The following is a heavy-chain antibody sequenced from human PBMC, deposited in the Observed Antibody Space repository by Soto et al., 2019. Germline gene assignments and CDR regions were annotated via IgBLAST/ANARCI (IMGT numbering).Heavy chain of an antibody. CDR1: GFTFSSYA. CDR2: ISGSGGST. D-gene: IGHD6-13*01. CDR3: AKHSSWYDLVDY. J-gene: IGHJ4*02. V-gene: IGHV3-23*01. Sequence: EVQLLESGGGLVEPGGSLSLSCAASGFTFSSYAMSWVRQAPGKGLEWVSAISGSGGSTYYADSVKGRFTISRDNSKNTLYLQMKSLRAEDTAVYYCAKHSSWYDLVDYWGQGTLVTVSS.